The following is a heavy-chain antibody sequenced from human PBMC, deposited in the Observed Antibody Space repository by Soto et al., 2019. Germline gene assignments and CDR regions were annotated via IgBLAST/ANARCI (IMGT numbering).Heavy chain of an antibody. CDR3: ARDGDGYNY. J-gene: IGHJ4*02. CDR2: IYSSGST. V-gene: IGHV4-61*01. D-gene: IGHD5-12*01. CDR1: GGCVSSGSYY. Sequence: SETLSLTCTVSGGCVSSGSYYWSWIRQPPGKGLEWIGYIYSSGSTSYNPSLKSRVTISVDTSKNQFSLKLSSVTAAGTAVYYCARDGDGYNYWGQGTLVTVSS.